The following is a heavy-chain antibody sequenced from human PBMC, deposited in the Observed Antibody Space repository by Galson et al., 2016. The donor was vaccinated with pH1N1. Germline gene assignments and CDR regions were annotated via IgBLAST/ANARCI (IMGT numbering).Heavy chain of an antibody. V-gene: IGHV3-48*01. Sequence: SLRLSCAASGFTISSYSMNWVRQAPGKGLEWVSYISSSSSTIYYADSVKGRFTISRDNVKNSLYLQMNSLRAEDTAVYYCARVNHNYYYGMDVWGQGTTVTVSS. J-gene: IGHJ6*02. CDR3: ARVNHNYYYGMDV. CDR2: ISSSSSTI. CDR1: GFTISSYS. D-gene: IGHD1-14*01.